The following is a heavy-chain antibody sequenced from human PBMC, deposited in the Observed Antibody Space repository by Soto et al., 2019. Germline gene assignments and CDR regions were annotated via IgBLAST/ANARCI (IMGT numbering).Heavy chain of an antibody. CDR1: GYTFTSYA. CDR2: INAGNGNT. D-gene: IGHD5-18*01. J-gene: IGHJ4*02. CDR3: ARDRELQLWLYFDY. V-gene: IGHV1-3*01. Sequence: GASVKVSCKASGYTFTSYAMHWVRQAPGQRLEWMGWINAGNGNTKYSQKFQGRVTITRDTSASTAYMELSSLRSEDTAVYYCARDRELQLWLYFDYWGQGTLVTVSS.